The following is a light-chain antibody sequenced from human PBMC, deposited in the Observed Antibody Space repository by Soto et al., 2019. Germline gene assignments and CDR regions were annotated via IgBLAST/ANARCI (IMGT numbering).Light chain of an antibody. J-gene: IGKJ1*01. Sequence: WAQSPGTPSLSPGERATLSCRASQSVSSSYLAWYQQKPGQAPRLLIYGASSRATGIPDRFSGSGSGTDFTLTISRLEPEDFAVYYCQQYGSSPRTFGQGTKVDIK. CDR1: QSVSSSY. CDR2: GAS. CDR3: QQYGSSPRT. V-gene: IGKV3-20*01.